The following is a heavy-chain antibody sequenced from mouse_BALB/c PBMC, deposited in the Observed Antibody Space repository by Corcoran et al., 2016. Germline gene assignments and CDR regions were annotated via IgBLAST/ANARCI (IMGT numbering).Heavy chain of an antibody. CDR1: GYSITSGYY. CDR2: ISYDGSN. Sequence: DVQLQESGPGLVKPSQSLSLTCSVTGYSITSGYYWNWIRQFPGNKLEWMGYISYDGSNNYNPSLKNRISITRDTSKNQFFLKLTSVTTEDTATYYCAREDYGTGVAYWDQGTLVTVSA. CDR3: AREDYGTGVAY. D-gene: IGHD1-1*01. J-gene: IGHJ3*01. V-gene: IGHV3-6*02.